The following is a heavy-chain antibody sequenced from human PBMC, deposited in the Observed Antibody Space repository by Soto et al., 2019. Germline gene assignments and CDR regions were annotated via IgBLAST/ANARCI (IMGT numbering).Heavy chain of an antibody. V-gene: IGHV3-23*01. CDR3: ARAPRYCSSTSCYTGVFYYGMDV. Sequence: PGESLRLSCAASGFTFSSYAMSWVRQAPGKGLEWVSAISGSGGSTYYADSVKGRFTISRDNSKNTLYLQMNSLRAEDTAVYYCARAPRYCSSTSCYTGVFYYGMDVWGQGTTVTVSS. CDR1: GFTFSSYA. D-gene: IGHD2-2*02. J-gene: IGHJ6*02. CDR2: ISGSGGST.